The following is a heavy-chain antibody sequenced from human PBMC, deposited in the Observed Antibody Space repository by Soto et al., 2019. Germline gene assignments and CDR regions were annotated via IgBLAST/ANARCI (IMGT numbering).Heavy chain of an antibody. J-gene: IGHJ5*02. CDR2: IYYSGST. D-gene: IGHD3-22*01. CDR1: GGSISSVGYY. CDR3: ARGSLDYDSSGYYYVLRAPWFDP. Sequence: TLSLTCTVSGGSISSVGYYWSWIRQHPGKGLEWIGYIYYSGSTYYNPSLKSRVTISVDTSKNQFSLKLSSVTAADTAVYYCARGSLDYDSSGYYYVLRAPWFDPWGQGTLVTVSS. V-gene: IGHV4-31*03.